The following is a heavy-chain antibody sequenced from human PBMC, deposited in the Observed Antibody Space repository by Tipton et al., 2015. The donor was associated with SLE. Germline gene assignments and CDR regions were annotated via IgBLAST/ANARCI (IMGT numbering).Heavy chain of an antibody. V-gene: IGHV4-4*07. J-gene: IGHJ4*02. Sequence: TLSLTCSVSGDSVTIKYWNWIRQPAGKGLEWIGRIFINGNIDTGTRYNPSFRSRVTMSIDASQNRVSLKLSSVTAADTAVYYCARDPYYYDSSGSPHSYWGQGTLVTVSS. D-gene: IGHD3-22*01. CDR2: IFINGNIDTGT. CDR1: GDSVTIKY. CDR3: ARDPYYYDSSGSPHSY.